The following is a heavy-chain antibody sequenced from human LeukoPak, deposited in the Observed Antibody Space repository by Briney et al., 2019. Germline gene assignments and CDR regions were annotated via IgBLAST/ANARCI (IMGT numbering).Heavy chain of an antibody. J-gene: IGHJ4*02. CDR1: GFTFSSHW. CDR3: ARAKTTVTTFGY. Sequence: PGGSLRLSCAASGFTFSSHWMSWVRQAPGKGLEWVANIKQDGSEKYYVDSVKGRFTISRDNAKNSLYLQMNSLRAEDTAVYYCARAKTTVTTFGYWGQGTLVTVSS. CDR2: IKQDGSEK. D-gene: IGHD4-17*01. V-gene: IGHV3-7*01.